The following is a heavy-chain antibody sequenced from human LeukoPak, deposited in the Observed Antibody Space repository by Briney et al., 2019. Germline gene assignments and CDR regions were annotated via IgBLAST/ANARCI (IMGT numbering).Heavy chain of an antibody. CDR1: GYTFTSYG. V-gene: IGHV1-18*01. Sequence: ASVKVSCKASGYTFTSYGISWVRQAPGQGLEWMGWISAYNGNTNYAQKLRGRVTMTTDTSTSTAYMELRSLRSDDTAVYYCARVFRRVNCSGGSCYDYWGQGTLVTVSS. CDR3: ARVFRRVNCSGGSCYDY. J-gene: IGHJ4*02. CDR2: ISAYNGNT. D-gene: IGHD2-15*01.